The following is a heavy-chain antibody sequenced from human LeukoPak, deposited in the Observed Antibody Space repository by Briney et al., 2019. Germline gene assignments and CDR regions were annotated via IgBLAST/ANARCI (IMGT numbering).Heavy chain of an antibody. J-gene: IGHJ4*02. V-gene: IGHV3-7*01. Sequence: GGSLRLSCAASGFTLSSYWISWVRQAPGKGLEWVANIKQDGSEKNYVDSVKGRFTISRDNAKNSLYLQMNTLRVEDTAVYYCARGYGNYGYWGQGTLVTVSS. CDR2: IKQDGSEK. D-gene: IGHD4-17*01. CDR3: ARGYGNYGY. CDR1: GFTLSSYW.